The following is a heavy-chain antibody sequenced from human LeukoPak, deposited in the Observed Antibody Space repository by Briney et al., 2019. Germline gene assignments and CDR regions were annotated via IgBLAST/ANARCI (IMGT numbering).Heavy chain of an antibody. V-gene: IGHV3-66*01. CDR3: ARARVGATEFDY. D-gene: IGHD1-26*01. CDR1: GFSVSSNS. CDR2: IYAGGST. J-gene: IGHJ4*02. Sequence: GGSLRLSCATSGFSVSSNSMSWVRQAPGKGLEWVSVIYAGGSTYYADSVKGRFTISRDNAKNSLYLQMNSLRAEDTAVYYCARARVGATEFDYWGQGTLVTVSS.